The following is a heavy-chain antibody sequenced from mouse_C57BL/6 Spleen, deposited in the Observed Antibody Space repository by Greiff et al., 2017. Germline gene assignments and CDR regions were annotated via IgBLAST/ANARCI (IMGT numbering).Heavy chain of an antibody. V-gene: IGHV1-52*01. D-gene: IGHD3-2*02. CDR1: GYTFTSYW. Sequence: QVQLQQPGAELVRPGSSVKLSCKASGYTFTSYWMHWVKQRPIQGLEWIGNIDPSDSETHYNQKFKDKATLTVDKSSSTAYMQLSSLTSEDSAVYYCARAQARGYYYAMDYWGQGASVTVSS. CDR2: IDPSDSET. J-gene: IGHJ4*01. CDR3: ARAQARGYYYAMDY.